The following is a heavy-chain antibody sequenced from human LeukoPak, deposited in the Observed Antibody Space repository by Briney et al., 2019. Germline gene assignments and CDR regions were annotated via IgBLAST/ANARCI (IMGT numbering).Heavy chain of an antibody. Sequence: SETLSLTCTVSGGSISSYYWSWIRQPPGKGLEWIGYIYYSGSTNYNPSLKSRVTISVDTPKNQFSLKLSSVTAADTAVYYCARATARYYDFWSGAGSYGMDVWGQGTTVTVSS. CDR2: IYYSGST. D-gene: IGHD3-3*01. J-gene: IGHJ6*02. V-gene: IGHV4-59*01. CDR1: GGSISSYY. CDR3: ARATARYYDFWSGAGSYGMDV.